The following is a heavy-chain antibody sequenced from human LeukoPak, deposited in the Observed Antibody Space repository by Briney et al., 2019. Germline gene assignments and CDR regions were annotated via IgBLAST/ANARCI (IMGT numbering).Heavy chain of an antibody. Sequence: PGRSLRLSCAASGFTFSSYAMHWVRQAPGKGLEWVAVIWYDGSNKYYADSVKGRFTISRDNSKNTLYLQMNSLRAEDTAVYYCARSVGAIDYWGQGTLVTVSS. CDR2: IWYDGSNK. J-gene: IGHJ4*02. D-gene: IGHD1-26*01. CDR3: ARSVGAIDY. CDR1: GFTFSSYA. V-gene: IGHV3-33*08.